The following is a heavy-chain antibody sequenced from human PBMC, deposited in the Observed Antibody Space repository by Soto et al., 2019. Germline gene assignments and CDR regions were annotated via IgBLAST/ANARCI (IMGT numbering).Heavy chain of an antibody. J-gene: IGHJ4*02. Sequence: QVQLVQSGAEVKKPGASVKVSYKASGYTFTNYGISWVRQAPGQGLQWMGWISAYNGNTNYAQKFQDRVTMTTDTSTSTAYMELRSLRSDDTAVYYCARAAYEILTGYYRCWGQGTLVTVSS. CDR1: GYTFTNYG. CDR3: ARAAYEILTGYYRC. D-gene: IGHD3-9*01. CDR2: ISAYNGNT. V-gene: IGHV1-18*01.